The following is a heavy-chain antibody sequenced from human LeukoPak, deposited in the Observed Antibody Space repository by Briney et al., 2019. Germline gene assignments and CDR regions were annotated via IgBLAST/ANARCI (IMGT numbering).Heavy chain of an antibody. CDR3: ARGDLPTIVVVPAAIGY. J-gene: IGHJ4*02. V-gene: IGHV4-38-2*01. CDR1: GYSISSGYY. D-gene: IGHD2-2*01. Sequence: PPETLSLTCAVSGYSISSGYYRGWIRQPPGKGLEWIGSIYHSGSTYYNPSLKSRVTISVDTSKNQFSLKLSSVTAADTAVYYCARGDLPTIVVVPAAIGYWGQGTLVTVSS. CDR2: IYHSGST.